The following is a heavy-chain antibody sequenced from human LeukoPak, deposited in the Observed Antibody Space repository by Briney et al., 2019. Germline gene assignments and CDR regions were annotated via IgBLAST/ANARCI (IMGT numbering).Heavy chain of an antibody. J-gene: IGHJ3*02. Sequence: GGSLRLSCAASGFTFSSYWVSWVRQAPGKGLEWVANIKQDGSEKYYVDSVKGRFTISRDNAKNSLYLQMNSLRAEDTAVYYCARDTMIVVVREEIAFDIWGQGTMVTVSS. CDR3: ARDTMIVVVREEIAFDI. V-gene: IGHV3-7*01. D-gene: IGHD3-22*01. CDR1: GFTFSSYW. CDR2: IKQDGSEK.